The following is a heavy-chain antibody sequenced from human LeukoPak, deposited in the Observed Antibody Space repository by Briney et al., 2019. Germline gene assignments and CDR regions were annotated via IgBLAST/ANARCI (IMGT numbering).Heavy chain of an antibody. J-gene: IGHJ4*02. V-gene: IGHV3-23*01. Sequence: GGSLRLSCAASGFTFSSYAMSWVRQAPGKGLEWASAISGSGGSTYYADSVKGRFTISRDNSKNTLYLQMNSLRAEDTAVYYCAKSPARSVGRAHFATWGQGTLVTVSP. D-gene: IGHD3-10*01. CDR1: GFTFSSYA. CDR2: ISGSGGST. CDR3: AKSPARSVGRAHFAT.